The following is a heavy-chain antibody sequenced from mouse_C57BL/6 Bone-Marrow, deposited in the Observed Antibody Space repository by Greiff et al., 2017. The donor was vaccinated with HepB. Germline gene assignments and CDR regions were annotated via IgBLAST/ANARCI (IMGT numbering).Heavy chain of an antibody. CDR1: GFNIKDYY. V-gene: IGHV14-2*01. Sequence: VQLKQSGAELVKPGASVKLSCTASGFNIKDYYMHWVKQRTEQGLEWIGRIDPEDGETKYAPNFQGKATITADTSSNTAYLQLSSLTSEDTAVYYCASYYYGSSYWYFDVWGTGTTVTVSS. D-gene: IGHD1-1*01. J-gene: IGHJ1*03. CDR2: IDPEDGET. CDR3: ASYYYGSSYWYFDV.